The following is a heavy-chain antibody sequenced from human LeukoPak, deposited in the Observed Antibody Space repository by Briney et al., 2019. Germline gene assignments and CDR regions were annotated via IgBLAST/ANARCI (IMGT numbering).Heavy chain of an antibody. J-gene: IGHJ4*02. Sequence: EASVKLFCKASGGIFSSNSISWVRQAPGQGLEWMGRIIPILGIANYAQKFQGRVTITADKSTSTAYMDMSSLRSEDTAVYDCARDLRPYYSEYWGEGSLATVSS. CDR1: GGIFSSNS. D-gene: IGHD3-3*01. V-gene: IGHV1-69*04. CDR2: IIPILGIA. CDR3: ARDLRPYYSEY.